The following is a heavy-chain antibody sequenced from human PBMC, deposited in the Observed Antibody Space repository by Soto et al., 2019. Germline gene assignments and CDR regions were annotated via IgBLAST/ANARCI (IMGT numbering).Heavy chain of an antibody. CDR3: ARVES. J-gene: IGHJ5*01. Sequence: EVQFVESGGGLVQPGGSLRLSCVASGLTVSSHYMTWVRQAQGKGLEWVSVIYSDGTTNYADSVKGRFTISRDNSKNTLYLQMNSLRAEDTAMYYCARVESWGQGTLVTVSS. CDR2: IYSDGTT. CDR1: GLTVSSHY. V-gene: IGHV3-53*01.